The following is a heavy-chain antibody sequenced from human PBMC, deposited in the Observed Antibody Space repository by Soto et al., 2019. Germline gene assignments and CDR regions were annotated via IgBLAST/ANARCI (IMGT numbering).Heavy chain of an antibody. D-gene: IGHD6-6*01. Sequence: EVQLLESGGGLVQPGGSLRLSCAASGFTLTTYAMTWVRQAPGKGLEWVSAISGSGGSTYYADSVKGRFTISRDNSKNTLFLQMNSLRAEDTAVYYCAKNWDTTFSSSSHWGQGTLVTVSS. J-gene: IGHJ4*02. CDR1: GFTLTTYA. CDR2: ISGSGGST. V-gene: IGHV3-23*01. CDR3: AKNWDTTFSSSSH.